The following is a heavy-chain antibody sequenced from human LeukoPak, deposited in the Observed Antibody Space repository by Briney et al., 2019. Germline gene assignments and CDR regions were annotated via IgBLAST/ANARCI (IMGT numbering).Heavy chain of an antibody. V-gene: IGHV3-74*03. J-gene: IGHJ4*02. CDR1: GFTFSNYR. Sequence: GGSLRLSCAASGFTFSNYRMHWVRQAPGKGLVWVSRINSDGSTTLYADSVKDRFTISRDNAKNTLYLQMNSLRAEDTAVYYCASTLVGTTNYWGQGTLVTVSS. D-gene: IGHD1-26*01. CDR3: ASTLVGTTNY. CDR2: INSDGSTT.